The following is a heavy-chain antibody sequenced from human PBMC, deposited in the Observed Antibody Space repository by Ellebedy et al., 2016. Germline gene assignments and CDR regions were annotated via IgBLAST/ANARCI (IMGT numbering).Heavy chain of an antibody. V-gene: IGHV3-7*01. CDR2: IKEDGSFK. CDR3: ATDLRPLTRGWGY. J-gene: IGHJ4*02. Sequence: GGSLRLSCAASGFTFSSYWMYWVRQAPGKGLEWVASIKEDGSFKQYVDSVRGRFTISRDNAKNSVYLQMNVLRVEDRDIYYCATDLRPLTRGWGYWGQGTLVTVSS. CDR1: GFTFSSYW. D-gene: IGHD3-10*01.